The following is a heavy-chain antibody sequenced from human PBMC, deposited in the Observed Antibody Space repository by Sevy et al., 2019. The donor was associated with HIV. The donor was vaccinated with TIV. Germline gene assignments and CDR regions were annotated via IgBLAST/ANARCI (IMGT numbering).Heavy chain of an antibody. D-gene: IGHD4-17*01. J-gene: IGHJ4*02. CDR2: ISGSGGST. CDR1: GFTFSSYA. CDR3: AELTVKSHLHFHY. V-gene: IGHV3-23*01. Sequence: GGSLRLSCAASGFTFSSYAMSWVRQAPGKGLEWVSGISGSGGSTYYADSVKGRFTISRDNSKNTLYLQMNSLRAEDTAVYYCAELTVKSHLHFHYWGQGTLVTVSS.